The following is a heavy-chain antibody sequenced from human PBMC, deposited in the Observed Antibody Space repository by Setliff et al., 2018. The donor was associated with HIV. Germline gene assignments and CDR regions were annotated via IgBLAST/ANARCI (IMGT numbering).Heavy chain of an antibody. CDR2: ISGSGGST. CDR1: GFTFSSYA. V-gene: IGHV3-23*01. Sequence: GGSLRLSCAASGFTFSSYAMTWVRQAPGKGLEWVSAISGSGGSTYYADSVKGRFIISRDNSKNSLYLQMNSLKTEDTAVYYCTRDRCSSTSCSYYYYYGMDVWGQGTTVTVSS. D-gene: IGHD2-2*01. J-gene: IGHJ6*02. CDR3: TRDRCSSTSCSYYYYYGMDV.